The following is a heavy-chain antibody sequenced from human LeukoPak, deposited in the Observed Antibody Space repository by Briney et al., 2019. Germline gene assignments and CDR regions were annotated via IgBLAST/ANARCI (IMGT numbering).Heavy chain of an antibody. CDR3: ARGKTEVDTAMDFDY. CDR1: GGSFSGYY. J-gene: IGHJ4*02. CDR2: INHSGST. Sequence: SETLSLTCAVYGGSFSGYYWSWIRQPPGKGLEWIGEINHSGSTNYNPSLKSRVTISVDTSKNQLSLKLSSVTAADTAVYYCARGKTEVDTAMDFDYWGQGTLVTVSS. V-gene: IGHV4-34*01. D-gene: IGHD5-18*01.